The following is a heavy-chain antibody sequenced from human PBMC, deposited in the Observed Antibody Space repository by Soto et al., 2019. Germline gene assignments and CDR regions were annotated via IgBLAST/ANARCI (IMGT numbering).Heavy chain of an antibody. V-gene: IGHV4-34*01. J-gene: IGHJ6*03. D-gene: IGHD6-6*01. CDR2: INHSGST. CDR3: ARGAKAARPGYYYYYYMDV. Sequence: PSETLSLTCAVYGGSFSGYYWSWIRQPPGKGLEWIGEINHSGSTNYNPSLKCRVTISVDTSKNQFSLKLSSVTAADTAVYYCARGAKAARPGYYYYYYMDVWGKGTTVTVSS. CDR1: GGSFSGYY.